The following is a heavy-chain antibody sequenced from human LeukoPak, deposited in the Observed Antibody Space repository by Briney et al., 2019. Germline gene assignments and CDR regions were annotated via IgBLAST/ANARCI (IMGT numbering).Heavy chain of an antibody. D-gene: IGHD6-6*01. CDR3: AHTVEELVYYYYYMDV. Sequence: SGPTLVKPTQTLTLTCTFSGFSLSTSGVGVGWIRQPPGKALEWLALIYWNDDKRYSPSLKSRLTITKDTSTNQVVLTMTNMDPVHTPTYYCAHTVEELVYYYYYMDVWGKGTTATVSS. CDR1: GFSLSTSGVG. V-gene: IGHV2-5*01. CDR2: IYWNDDK. J-gene: IGHJ6*03.